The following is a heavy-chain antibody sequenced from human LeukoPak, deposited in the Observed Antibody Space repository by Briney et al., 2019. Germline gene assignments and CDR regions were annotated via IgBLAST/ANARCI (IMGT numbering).Heavy chain of an antibody. Sequence: GESLKISCKGSGYSFTSYWIGWVRQMPGKGLEWMGIIYPGDSDTRYSPSFQGQVTISADKSISTAYLQWSSLKASDTAMYYCARSGQPRITIFGVVTLQYNWFDPWGQGTLVTVSS. J-gene: IGHJ5*02. V-gene: IGHV5-51*01. D-gene: IGHD3-3*01. CDR3: ARSGQPRITIFGVVTLQYNWFDP. CDR2: IYPGDSDT. CDR1: GYSFTSYW.